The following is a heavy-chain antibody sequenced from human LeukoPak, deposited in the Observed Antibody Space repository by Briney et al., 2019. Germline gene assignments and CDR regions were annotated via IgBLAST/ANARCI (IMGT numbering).Heavy chain of an antibody. D-gene: IGHD6-13*01. J-gene: IGHJ4*02. Sequence: NPSETLSLTCTVSGGSISSGSYYWSWIRQPAGKGLEWIGRIYTSGSTNYNPSLKSRVTISVDTSKNQFSLKLSSVTAADTAVYYCARPRAYSSSWYYFDYWGQGTLVTVSS. CDR2: IYTSGST. V-gene: IGHV4-61*02. CDR1: GGSISSGSYY. CDR3: ARPRAYSSSWYYFDY.